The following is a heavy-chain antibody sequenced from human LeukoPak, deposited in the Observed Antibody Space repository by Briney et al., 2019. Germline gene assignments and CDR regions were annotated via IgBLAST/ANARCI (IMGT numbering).Heavy chain of an antibody. V-gene: IGHV3-30-3*01. CDR3: ARAGSTNSFDP. Sequence: GGSLRLSCAASGFTFSSYAMHWVRQAPGKGPEWVAVISYDGGNKFYADSVKGRFTISRDNSKNTLYLQMNSLEIEDTAVYYCARAGSTNSFDPWGQGTLVTVSS. D-gene: IGHD2-8*01. CDR2: ISYDGGNK. J-gene: IGHJ5*02. CDR1: GFTFSSYA.